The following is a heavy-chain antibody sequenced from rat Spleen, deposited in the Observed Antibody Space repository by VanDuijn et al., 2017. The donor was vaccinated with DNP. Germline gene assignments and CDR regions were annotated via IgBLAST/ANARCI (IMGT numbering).Heavy chain of an antibody. V-gene: IGHV5-7*01. CDR2: IIFDGSPT. J-gene: IGHJ2*01. CDR1: GFTFSDYN. CDR3: ARLTGIVFDY. D-gene: IGHD1-11*01. Sequence: EVQLVESGGGLVQPGGPLKLSCAASGFTFSDYNMAWVRQAPKKGLAWVTTIIFDGSPTYYRDSVKGRFTISRDNAKSTLYLQMNSLRSEETATYHCARLTGIVFDYWGQGVMVTVSS.